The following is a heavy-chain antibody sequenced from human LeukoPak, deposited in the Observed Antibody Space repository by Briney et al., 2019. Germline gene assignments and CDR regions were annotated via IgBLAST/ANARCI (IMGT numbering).Heavy chain of an antibody. D-gene: IGHD3-22*01. V-gene: IGHV3-74*01. CDR3: ARADHYYDSSGQEVDAFDI. J-gene: IGHJ3*02. CDR2: INKDGGTT. CDR1: GFTFSNYY. Sequence: GVSLRLSCSASGFTFSNYYMFWVPQAPGQGLVWVSRINKDGGTTYYADSVKGRFTVSRDNARNTLYLQMNSLRAEDTAVYFCARADHYYDSSGQEVDAFDIWGQGTMVTVSS.